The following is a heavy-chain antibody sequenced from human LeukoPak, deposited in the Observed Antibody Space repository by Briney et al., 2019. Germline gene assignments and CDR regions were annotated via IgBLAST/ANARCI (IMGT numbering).Heavy chain of an antibody. D-gene: IGHD1-26*01. J-gene: IGHJ4*02. V-gene: IGHV3-30*02. CDR1: GFTFSSYA. CDR2: IRYDGSNK. CDR3: AKDRSGSYSQGLDY. Sequence: GGSLRLSCAASGFTFSSYAMHWVRQAPGKGLEWVAFIRYDGSNKYYADSVKGRFTISRDNSKNTLYLQMNSLRAEDTAVYYCAKDRSGSYSQGLDYWGQGALVTVSS.